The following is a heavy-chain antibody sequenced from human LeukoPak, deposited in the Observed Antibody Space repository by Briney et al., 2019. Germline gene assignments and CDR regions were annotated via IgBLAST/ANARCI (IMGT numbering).Heavy chain of an antibody. CDR1: GYTFTSYD. V-gene: IGHV1-8*01. D-gene: IGHD6-13*01. Sequence: ASVKVSCKASGYTFTSYDINWVRQATGQGLEWMGWMNPNSGNTGYAQKFQGRVTITRNTSISTAYMELSSLRSEDTAVYYRARVAAAGTLYRKDFDYWGQGTLVTVSS. CDR3: ARVAAAGTLYRKDFDY. J-gene: IGHJ4*02. CDR2: MNPNSGNT.